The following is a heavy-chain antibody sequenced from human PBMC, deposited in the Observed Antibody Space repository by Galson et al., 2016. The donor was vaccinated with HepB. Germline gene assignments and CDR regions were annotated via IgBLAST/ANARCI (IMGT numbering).Heavy chain of an antibody. Sequence: TLSLTCTVSGGSISSGDYYWSWIRQHPGKGLEWIGYIYYSGSTYYNPSLKSRVSISVDTSKNQFSLKVSSVTAADTAINYCASLFEQQLGWEDYWYFDLWGRGTLVTVS. D-gene: IGHD6-13*01. CDR3: ASLFEQQLGWEDYWYFDL. V-gene: IGHV4-31*03. CDR1: GGSISSGDYY. CDR2: IYYSGST. J-gene: IGHJ2*01.